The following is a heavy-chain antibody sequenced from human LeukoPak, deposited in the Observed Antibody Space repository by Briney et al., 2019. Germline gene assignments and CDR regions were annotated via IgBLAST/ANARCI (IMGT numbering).Heavy chain of an antibody. V-gene: IGHV1-8*01. Sequence: GASVKVSCKASGYTFTSYEINWVRQATGQGVEWMGWMNPNSGNTGYEQKFQGRVTMTRNTSISTAYMELSSLRSEDTAVYYCARGLRGVLAARPRRYYYYYMDVWGKGTTVTVSS. CDR2: MNPNSGNT. CDR1: GYTFTSYE. J-gene: IGHJ6*03. CDR3: ARGLRGVLAARPRRYYYYYMDV. D-gene: IGHD6-6*01.